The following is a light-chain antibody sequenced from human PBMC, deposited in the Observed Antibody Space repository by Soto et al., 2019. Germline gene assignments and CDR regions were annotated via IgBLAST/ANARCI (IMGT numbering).Light chain of an antibody. Sequence: EIVLTQSPGTLSLSPGEIATLSFSASQSVSSSYLAWYQQKPGQAPRLLIYGASSRATGIPDRFSGSGSGTDFTLTISRLEPEDFAVYYCQQYGSSPGTFGQGTKVDI. CDR3: QQYGSSPGT. J-gene: IGKJ1*01. CDR1: QSVSSSY. CDR2: GAS. V-gene: IGKV3-20*01.